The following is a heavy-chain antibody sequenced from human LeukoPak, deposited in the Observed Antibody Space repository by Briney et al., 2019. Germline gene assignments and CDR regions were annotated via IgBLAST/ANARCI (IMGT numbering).Heavy chain of an antibody. CDR1: GFTFSSYA. D-gene: IGHD6-19*01. J-gene: IGHJ6*03. Sequence: GGSLRLSCAASGFTFSSYAMSWVRQAPGKGLEWVSAISGSGGSTYYADSVKGRFTISRDNSKNTLYLQMNSLRAEDTAVYYCAKATVAGSYYYYYYMDVWGKGTTVTVSS. CDR3: AKATVAGSYYYYYYMDV. V-gene: IGHV3-23*01. CDR2: ISGSGGST.